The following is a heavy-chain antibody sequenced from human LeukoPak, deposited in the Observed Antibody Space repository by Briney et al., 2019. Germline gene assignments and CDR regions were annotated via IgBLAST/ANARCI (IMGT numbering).Heavy chain of an antibody. V-gene: IGHV4-39*07. CDR2: IYYSGST. D-gene: IGHD5-24*01. CDR3: ANSRDGYNLFDY. CDR1: GGSISSSSYY. J-gene: IGHJ4*02. Sequence: PSETLSLTCTVSGGSISSSSYYWGWIRQPPGKGLEWIGSIYYSGSTNYNPSLKSRVTISVDTSKNQFSLKLSSVTAADTAVYYCANSRDGYNLFDYWGQGTLVTVSS.